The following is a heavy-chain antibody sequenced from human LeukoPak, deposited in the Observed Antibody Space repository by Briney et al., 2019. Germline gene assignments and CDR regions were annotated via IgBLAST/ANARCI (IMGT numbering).Heavy chain of an antibody. CDR2: IYTSGST. Sequence: PSETLSLTCTVSGGSISSGSYYWGWIRQPAGKGLEWIGRIYTSGSTNYNPSLKSRVTISVDTSKNQISLKVRSVTAADTAVHYCARENWVFDYWGQGILVTVSS. CDR1: GGSISSGSYY. V-gene: IGHV4-61*02. CDR3: ARENWVFDY. J-gene: IGHJ4*02. D-gene: IGHD7-27*01.